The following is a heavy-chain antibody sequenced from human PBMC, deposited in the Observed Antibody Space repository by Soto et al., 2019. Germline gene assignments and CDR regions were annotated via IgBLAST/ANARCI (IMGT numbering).Heavy chain of an antibody. V-gene: IGHV1-69*13. CDR2: IIPIFGTA. J-gene: IGHJ6*02. CDR3: ARDPKSLYYYYGMDV. CDR1: GGTFSSYA. Sequence: SVKVSCKASGGTFSSYAISWVRQAPGQGLEWMGGIIPIFGTANYAQKFQGRVTITADESTSTAYMELSSLRSEDTAVYYCARDPKSLYYYYGMDVWGQGTTVTVSS.